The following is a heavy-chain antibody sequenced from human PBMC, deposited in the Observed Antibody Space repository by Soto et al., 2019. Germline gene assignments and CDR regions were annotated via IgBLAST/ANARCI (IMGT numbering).Heavy chain of an antibody. CDR2: ISGSGGST. CDR3: AKDFIFRMIAVAGTDWFDP. Sequence: GGSLRLSCAASGFTFSSYAMSWVRQAPGKGLEWVSAISGSGGSTYYADSVKGRFTISRDNSKNTLYLQMNSLRAEDTAVYYCAKDFIFRMIAVAGTDWFDPWGQGTLVTVSS. D-gene: IGHD6-19*01. CDR1: GFTFSSYA. V-gene: IGHV3-23*01. J-gene: IGHJ5*02.